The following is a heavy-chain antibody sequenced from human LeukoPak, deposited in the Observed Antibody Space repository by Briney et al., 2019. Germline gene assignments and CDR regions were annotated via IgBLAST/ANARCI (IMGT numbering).Heavy chain of an antibody. J-gene: IGHJ4*02. CDR3: ARLRYYGSGTYVYFDY. CDR1: GGSISTYY. Sequence: SETLSLTCTVSGGSISTYYWSWFRQSPGKGLEWVGYMYESGSTNHNPSLKSRVTISVDTSKNQFSLKLGSVTAADTAVYYCARLRYYGSGTYVYFDYWGQGTLVTVSS. V-gene: IGHV4-59*08. CDR2: MYESGST. D-gene: IGHD3-10*01.